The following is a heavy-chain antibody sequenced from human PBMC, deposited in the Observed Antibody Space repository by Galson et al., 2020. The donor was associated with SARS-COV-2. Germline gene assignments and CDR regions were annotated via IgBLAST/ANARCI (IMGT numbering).Heavy chain of an antibody. CDR1: GYTFTSYG. D-gene: IGHD3-22*01. CDR2: ISAYNGNT. CDR3: ARVNYYDSSGYFRGRGTAFGRNAFDI. Sequence: ASVKVSCKASGYTFTSYGISWVRQAPGQGLEWMGWISAYNGNTNYAQKLQGRVTMTTDTSTSTAYMELRSLRSDDTAVYYCARVNYYDSSGYFRGRGTAFGRNAFDIWGQGTMVTVSS. J-gene: IGHJ3*02. V-gene: IGHV1-18*01.